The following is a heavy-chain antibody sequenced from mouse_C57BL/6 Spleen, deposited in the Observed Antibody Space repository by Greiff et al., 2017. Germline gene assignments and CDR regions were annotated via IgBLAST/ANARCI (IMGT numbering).Heavy chain of an antibody. CDR3: TRDGNYVDFDY. CDR2: IDPETGGT. D-gene: IGHD2-1*01. CDR1: GYTFTDYE. Sequence: VQLQQSGAELVRPGASVTLSFKASGYTFTDYEMHWVKQTPVHGLEWIGAIDPETGGTAYNQKFKGKAILTADKSSSTAYMELRSLTSEDSAVYYCTRDGNYVDFDYWGQGPTLTVAS. V-gene: IGHV1-15*01. J-gene: IGHJ2*01.